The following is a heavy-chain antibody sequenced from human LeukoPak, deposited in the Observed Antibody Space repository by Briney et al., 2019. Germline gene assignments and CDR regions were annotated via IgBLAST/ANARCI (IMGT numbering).Heavy chain of an antibody. J-gene: IGHJ6*02. CDR1: GGTFSSYA. Sequence: SVKVSCTASGGTFSSYAISWVRQAPGQGLEWMGGIIPIFGTANYAQKFQGRVTITADESTSTAYMELSSLRSEDTAVYYCAKPEGIAAAGDYYGMDVWGQGTTVTVSS. CDR3: AKPEGIAAAGDYYGMDV. V-gene: IGHV1-69*13. D-gene: IGHD6-13*01. CDR2: IIPIFGTA.